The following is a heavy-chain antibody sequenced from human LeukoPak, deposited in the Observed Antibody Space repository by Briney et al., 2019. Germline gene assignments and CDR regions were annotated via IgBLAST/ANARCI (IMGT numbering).Heavy chain of an antibody. D-gene: IGHD3-22*01. J-gene: IGHJ5*02. V-gene: IGHV1-18*01. CDR2: ISAYNGNT. Sequence: ASVKVSCKASGYTFTSYGISWVRRAPGQGLEWMGWISAYNGNTNYAQKLQGRVTMTTDTSTSTAYMELRSLRSDDTAVYYCARETDDSSGYYYNWFDPWGQGTLVTVSS. CDR3: ARETDDSSGYYYNWFDP. CDR1: GYTFTSYG.